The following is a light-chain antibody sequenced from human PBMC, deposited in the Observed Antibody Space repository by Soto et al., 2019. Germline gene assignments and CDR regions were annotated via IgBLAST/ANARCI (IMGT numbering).Light chain of an antibody. J-gene: IGLJ1*01. CDR1: NSDIGGYNY. CDR3: SSFISISTYV. Sequence: QSVLTQPASVSGSPGQSITISCTGTNSDIGGYNYVSWYQQHPGKAPKVMIYEVSNRPSGVSNRFSGSKLGNTASLTISGLQAEDEADYYCSSFISISTYVFGTGTKLTVL. CDR2: EVS. V-gene: IGLV2-14*01.